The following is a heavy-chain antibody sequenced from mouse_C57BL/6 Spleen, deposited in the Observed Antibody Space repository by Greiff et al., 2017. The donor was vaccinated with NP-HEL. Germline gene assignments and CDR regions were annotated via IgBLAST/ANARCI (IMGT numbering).Heavy chain of an antibody. V-gene: IGHV3-6*01. Sequence: EVQLQQSGPGLVKPSQSLSLTCSVTGYSITSGYYWNWIRQFPGNKLEWMGYISYDGSNNYNPSLKNRISITRDTSKNQFFLKLNSVTTEDTATYYCARDPNYYGSSSYYFDYWGQGTTLTVSS. CDR2: ISYDGSN. D-gene: IGHD1-1*01. CDR3: ARDPNYYGSSSYYFDY. CDR1: GYSITSGYY. J-gene: IGHJ2*01.